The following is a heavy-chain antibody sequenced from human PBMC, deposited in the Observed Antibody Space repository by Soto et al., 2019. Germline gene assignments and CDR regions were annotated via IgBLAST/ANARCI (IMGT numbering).Heavy chain of an antibody. J-gene: IGHJ4*02. CDR2: IYYRGNA. V-gene: IGHV4-39*01. D-gene: IGHD3-9*01. Sequence: QLQLQESGPGLVKPSETLSLTASVSNDPINRDNYSWGWIRHPPGKALEWIGSIYYRGNAYYNPSLQTRVTISLDKSKSQFSLKLNSVTAADSAVYFCARLEGLATISYYFDFWGPGALVTVSS. CDR1: NDPINRDNYS. CDR3: ARLEGLATISYYFDF.